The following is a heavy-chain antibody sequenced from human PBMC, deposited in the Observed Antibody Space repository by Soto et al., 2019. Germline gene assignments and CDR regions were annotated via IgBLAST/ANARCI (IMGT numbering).Heavy chain of an antibody. D-gene: IGHD2-15*01. CDR1: GFTFSDYY. V-gene: IGHV3-11*01. J-gene: IGHJ3*02. CDR2: ISSSGSTI. Sequence: PGGSLRLSCAASGFTFSDYYMSWIRQAPGKGLEWVSYISSSGSTIYYADSVKGRFTISRDNAKNSLYLQMNSLRAEDTAVYYCARDAYYCSGGSCYSGAFDIWGQGTMVTVSS. CDR3: ARDAYYCSGGSCYSGAFDI.